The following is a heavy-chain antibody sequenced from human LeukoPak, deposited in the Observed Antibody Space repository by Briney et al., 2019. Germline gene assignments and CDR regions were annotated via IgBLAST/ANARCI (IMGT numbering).Heavy chain of an antibody. D-gene: IGHD3-10*01. CDR3: AKVMIGVLRGIFDY. J-gene: IGHJ4*02. CDR2: ISGSGGST. CDR1: GFTFSSYA. V-gene: IGHV3-23*01. Sequence: PGGSLRLSCAASGFTFSSYAMSWVRQAPGKGLEWVSDISGSGGSTYYADSVKGRFTISRDNSKNTLYLQMNSLRAEDTAVYYCAKVMIGVLRGIFDYWGQGTLVTVSS.